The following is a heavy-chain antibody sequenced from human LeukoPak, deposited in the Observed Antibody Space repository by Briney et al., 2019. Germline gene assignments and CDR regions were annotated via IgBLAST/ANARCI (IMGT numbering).Heavy chain of an antibody. V-gene: IGHV3-30*04. J-gene: IGHJ6*03. D-gene: IGHD6-13*01. CDR3: SRDGVLIAAAGVNYYSYYYMDV. Sequence: PGGSLRLSCAASGFTFSSYAMHWVRQAPGKGLEWVAVISYDGSNKYYADSVKGRFTISRDNSKNTLYLQMNSLRAEDTAVYYRSRDGVLIAAAGVNYYSYYYMDVWGKGTTVTVSS. CDR1: GFTFSSYA. CDR2: ISYDGSNK.